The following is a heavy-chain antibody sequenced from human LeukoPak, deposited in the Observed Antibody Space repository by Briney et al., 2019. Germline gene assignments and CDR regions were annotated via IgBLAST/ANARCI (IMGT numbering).Heavy chain of an antibody. CDR2: ISYDGSNR. Sequence: GGSLRLSCAASGFTFSSYGMHWVRQAPGKGLEWVAVISYDGSNRYYADSVKGRFTISRDNSKNTLYLQMNSLRAEDTAVYYCAKDGLRVAVAGGVGDYWGQGTLVTVSS. J-gene: IGHJ4*02. V-gene: IGHV3-30*18. D-gene: IGHD6-19*01. CDR3: AKDGLRVAVAGGVGDY. CDR1: GFTFSSYG.